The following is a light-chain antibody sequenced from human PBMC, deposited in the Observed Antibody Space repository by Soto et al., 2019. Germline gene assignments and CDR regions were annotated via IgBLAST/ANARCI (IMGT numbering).Light chain of an antibody. CDR2: GNS. Sequence: QSVLTPPPSVSGAPGQRVTISCTGRSSNIGAGYDVHWYQQLPGTAPKLLIYGNSNRPSGVPDRFSGSKSGTSASLAITGLQAEDEADYYCQSYDSSLSGSNVVFGGGTKLTVL. V-gene: IGLV1-40*01. CDR3: QSYDSSLSGSNVV. CDR1: SSNIGAGYD. J-gene: IGLJ2*01.